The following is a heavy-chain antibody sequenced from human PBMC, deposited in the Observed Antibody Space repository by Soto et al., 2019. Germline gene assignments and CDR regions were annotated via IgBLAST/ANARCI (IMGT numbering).Heavy chain of an antibody. Sequence: EVQLVESGGGLVQPGGSLRLSCEASGFTFSNYDMHWVRQGTGKGLEWVSGISAAGDPDYADSVEGRFTISRENSQNCFFLTMNSLRVGDTAVYYCARADRDFYGLDGWGQGTTVHVSS. V-gene: IGHV3-13*05. J-gene: IGHJ6*02. CDR2: ISAAGDP. CDR3: ARADRDFYGLDG. CDR1: GFTFSNYD.